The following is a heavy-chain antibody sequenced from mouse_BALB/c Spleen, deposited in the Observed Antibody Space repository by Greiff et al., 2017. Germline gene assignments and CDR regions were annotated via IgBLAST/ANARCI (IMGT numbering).Heavy chain of an antibody. CDR1: GYSFTSYW. J-gene: IGHJ2*01. V-gene: IGHV1-5*01. Sequence: EVQLQESGTVLARPGASVKMSCKASGYSFTSYWMHWVKQRPGQGLEWIGAIYPGNSDTSYNQKFKGKAKLTAVTSASTAYMELSSLTNEDSAVYYCTRRDYYGSSFDYWGQGTTLTVSS. CDR2: IYPGNSDT. CDR3: TRRDYYGSSFDY. D-gene: IGHD1-1*01.